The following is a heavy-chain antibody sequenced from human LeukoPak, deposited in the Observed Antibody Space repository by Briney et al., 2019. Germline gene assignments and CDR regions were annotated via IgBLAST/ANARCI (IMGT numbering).Heavy chain of an antibody. CDR3: AKDPAVTTPEYYFDY. CDR2: ISSSGST. CDR1: GFTVSSNY. D-gene: IGHD4-11*01. V-gene: IGHV3-53*01. J-gene: IGHJ4*02. Sequence: PGGSLRLSCAASGFTVSSNYMSWVRQAPGKGLEWVSVISSSGSTYYADSVKGRFTISRDNSKNTLYLQMNSLRAEDTAVYYCAKDPAVTTPEYYFDYWGQGTLVTVSS.